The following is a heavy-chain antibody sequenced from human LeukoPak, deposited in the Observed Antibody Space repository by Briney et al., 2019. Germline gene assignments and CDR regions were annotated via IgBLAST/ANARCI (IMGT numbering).Heavy chain of an antibody. J-gene: IGHJ4*02. CDR3: ARGSKSGWYDY. CDR1: GFTFSSYG. CDR2: IWYDGSNK. D-gene: IGHD6-19*01. V-gene: IGHV3-33*01. Sequence: GGSLRVSCAASGFTFSSYGMHWVRQAPGNGLEWVAVIWYDGSNKYYADSVKGRFTISRDNSKNTLYLQMNSLRAEGTAVYYCARGSKSGWYDYWGQGTLVTVSS.